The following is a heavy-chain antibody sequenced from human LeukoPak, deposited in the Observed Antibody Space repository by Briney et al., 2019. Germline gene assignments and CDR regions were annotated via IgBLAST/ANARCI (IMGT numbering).Heavy chain of an antibody. CDR1: GGTFSSYT. V-gene: IGHV1-69*02. D-gene: IGHD6-19*01. CDR2: IIPILGIA. J-gene: IGHJ5*02. Sequence: SVKVSCKASGGTFSSYTISWVRQAPGQGLEWMGRIIPILGIANYAQKFQGRVTITADKSTSTAYMELSSLRSEDTAVYYCARWSLGSSGTNWFDPWGQGTLVTVSS. CDR3: ARWSLGSSGTNWFDP.